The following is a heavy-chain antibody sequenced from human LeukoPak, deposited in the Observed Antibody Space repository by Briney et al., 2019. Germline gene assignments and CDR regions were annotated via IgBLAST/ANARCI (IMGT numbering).Heavy chain of an antibody. CDR3: AKDSVYYDSSGYYLDY. CDR2: IRYDGSNK. J-gene: IGHJ4*02. CDR1: GFTFSSFG. D-gene: IGHD3-22*01. V-gene: IGHV3-30*02. Sequence: GGSLRLSCAASGFTFSSFGMHWVRQAPGKGLEWVAFIRYDGSNKYYADSVKGRFTISRDNSKNTLYLQMNSLRAEDTAVYYCAKDSVYYDSSGYYLDYWGQGTLVTVSS.